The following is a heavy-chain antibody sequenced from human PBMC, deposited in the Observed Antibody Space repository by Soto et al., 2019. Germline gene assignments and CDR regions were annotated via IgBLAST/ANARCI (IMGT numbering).Heavy chain of an antibody. D-gene: IGHD5-12*01. CDR2: ISSSGSTI. Sequence: GGSLRLSCAASGFTFSDYYMSWIRQAPGKGLEWVSYISSSGSTIYYADSVKGRFTIPRDNAKNSLYLQMNSLRAEETAVYYCASSGYDRRLPFDYWGQGTLVTVSS. V-gene: IGHV3-11*01. J-gene: IGHJ4*02. CDR1: GFTFSDYY. CDR3: ASSGYDRRLPFDY.